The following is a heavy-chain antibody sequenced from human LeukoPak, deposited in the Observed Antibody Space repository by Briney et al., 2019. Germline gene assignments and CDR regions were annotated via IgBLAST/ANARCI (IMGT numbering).Heavy chain of an antibody. V-gene: IGHV3-23*01. CDR3: AKARRIQLWLS. J-gene: IGHJ5*02. CDR2: ISDTGNT. CDR1: GFTLSSYA. Sequence: PGGSLRLSCAASGFTLSSYAMSWVRQAPGKGLEWVSAISDTGNTYHADSVKGRFTISRDSSKNTLFLQMNRLRPEDAAVYYCAKARRIQLWLSWGQGTLVTVSS. D-gene: IGHD5-18*01.